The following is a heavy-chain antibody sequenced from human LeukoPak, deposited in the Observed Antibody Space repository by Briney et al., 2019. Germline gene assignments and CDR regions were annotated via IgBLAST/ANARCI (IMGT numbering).Heavy chain of an antibody. D-gene: IGHD3-10*01. CDR2: INPNSGGT. J-gene: IGHJ4*02. CDR3: RVPMVRGVIIGVYFDY. CDR1: GYTFTGYY. V-gene: IGHV1-2*02. Sequence: ASVKVSCKASGYTFTGYYMHWVRQAPGQGLEWMGWINPNSGGTNYAQKFQGRATMTRDTSISTAYMELSRLRSDDTAVYYCRVPMVRGVIIGVYFDYWGQGTLVTVSS.